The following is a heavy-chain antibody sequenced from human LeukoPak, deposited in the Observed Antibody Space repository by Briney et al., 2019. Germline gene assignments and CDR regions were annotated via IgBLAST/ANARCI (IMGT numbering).Heavy chain of an antibody. CDR2: VDPEDCET. CDR3: ATLRPPDIVVVPAAISAPPNWFDP. D-gene: IGHD2-2*01. V-gene: IGHV1-69-2*01. CDR1: VYTFSDYY. J-gene: IGHJ5*02. Sequence: GASVKVSYKVSVYTFSDYYMHWVQQAPGKGLEWMGLVDPEDCETLYAEKFQGRVTKTADTSTDTAYMELSSLRSEDTAVYYCATLRPPDIVVVPAAISAPPNWFDPWGQGTLVTVSS.